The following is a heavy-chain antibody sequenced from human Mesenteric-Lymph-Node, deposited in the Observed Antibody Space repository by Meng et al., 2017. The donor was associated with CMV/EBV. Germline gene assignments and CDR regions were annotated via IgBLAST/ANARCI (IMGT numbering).Heavy chain of an antibody. Sequence: KASGYTFTSYDINWVRQATGQGLEWMGWMNPNSGNTGYAQKFQGRVTITRNTSISTAYMELSSLRSEDTAVYYCAKEYSSGWYYFDYWGQGTLVTVSS. CDR1: GYTFTSYD. D-gene: IGHD6-13*01. CDR3: AKEYSSGWYYFDY. CDR2: MNPNSGNT. J-gene: IGHJ4*02. V-gene: IGHV1-8*03.